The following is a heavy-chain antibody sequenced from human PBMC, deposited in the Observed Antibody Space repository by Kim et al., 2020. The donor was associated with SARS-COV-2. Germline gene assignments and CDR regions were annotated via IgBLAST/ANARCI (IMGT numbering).Heavy chain of an antibody. V-gene: IGHV3-13*01. J-gene: IGHJ4*02. CDR2: IGTAGDT. D-gene: IGHD3-9*01. Sequence: GGSLRLSCAASGFTFSSYDMHWVRQATGKGLEWVSAIGTAGDTYYPGSVKGRFTISRENAKNSLYLQMNSLRAGDTAVYYCARGSYSYDILTGYQEFDYWGQGTLVTVSS. CDR3: ARGSYSYDILTGYQEFDY. CDR1: GFTFSSYD.